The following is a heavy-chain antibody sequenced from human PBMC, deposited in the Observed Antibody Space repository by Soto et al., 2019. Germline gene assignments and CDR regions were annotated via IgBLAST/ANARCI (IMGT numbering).Heavy chain of an antibody. CDR1: GFNFGDFA. V-gene: IGHV3-23*01. CDR3: AKDDFTDRGDDYFDY. J-gene: IGHJ4*02. Sequence: PGGSLRLSCTASGFNFGDFAMSWVRQAPGKGLEWVAGIGASGDITWYADSVKGRLSISRDNSKNTLYLQLNSLRFEDTAVYYCAKDDFTDRGDDYFDYWGPGTLVTVSS. CDR2: IGASGDIT. D-gene: IGHD2-21*02.